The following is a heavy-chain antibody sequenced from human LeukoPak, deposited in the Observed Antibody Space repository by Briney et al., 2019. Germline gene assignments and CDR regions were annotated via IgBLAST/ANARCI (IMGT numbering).Heavy chain of an antibody. CDR1: GFTFSSYW. J-gene: IGHJ3*02. CDR2: IKQDGGEK. Sequence: GGSLRLSCAASGFTFSSYWMSWVRQAPGEGPEWVANIKQDGGEKYYVDSVKGRFTISRDNAKNSLYLQMNSLRAEDTAVYYCARDAFSRISVFGVVSDAFDTWGQGTMVTVSS. CDR3: ARDAFSRISVFGVVSDAFDT. D-gene: IGHD3-3*01. V-gene: IGHV3-7*01.